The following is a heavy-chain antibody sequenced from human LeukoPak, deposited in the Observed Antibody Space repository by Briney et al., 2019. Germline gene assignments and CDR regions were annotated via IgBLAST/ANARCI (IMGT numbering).Heavy chain of an antibody. Sequence: SETLSLTCAVYGGSFSGYYWSWIRQPPGKGLEWIGEINHSGSTNYNPSLKSRVTISVDTSKNQFSLKLSSVTAADTAVYYCASGGAAAGTGYYYYYMDVWGKGTTVTISS. D-gene: IGHD6-13*01. V-gene: IGHV4-34*01. J-gene: IGHJ6*03. CDR2: INHSGST. CDR3: ASGGAAAGTGYYYYYMDV. CDR1: GGSFSGYY.